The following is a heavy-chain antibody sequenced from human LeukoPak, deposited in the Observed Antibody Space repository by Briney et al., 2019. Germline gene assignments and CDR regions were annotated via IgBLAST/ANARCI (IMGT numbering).Heavy chain of an antibody. D-gene: IGHD3-22*01. V-gene: IGHV1-18*01. Sequence: ASVTVSCKASGYTFTSYGISWVRQAPGQGLEGMGWISAYNGNTNYAQKLQGRVTMTTDTSTSTAYMELRSLRSDDTAVYYCARGYYFDSSGYVGYWGQGTLVTVSS. J-gene: IGHJ4*02. CDR1: GYTFTSYG. CDR2: ISAYNGNT. CDR3: ARGYYFDSSGYVGY.